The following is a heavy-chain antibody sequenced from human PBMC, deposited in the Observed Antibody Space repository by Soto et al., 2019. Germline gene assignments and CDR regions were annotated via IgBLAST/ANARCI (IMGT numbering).Heavy chain of an antibody. J-gene: IGHJ4*02. CDR3: ARHIAVPRTRGFDY. CDR1: GGSITTNW. V-gene: IGHV4-4*02. CDR2: IGHSGTT. D-gene: IGHD6-19*01. Sequence: QVHLQESGPGLVKPSGTLSLTCAVSGGSITTNWWSWIRQPPGKGLEWVGEIGHSGTTNYNPSLRGRVTRSVDKLNNQVSLTLKSVTAADSAVYYCARHIAVPRTRGFDYWGQGHLVTVSS.